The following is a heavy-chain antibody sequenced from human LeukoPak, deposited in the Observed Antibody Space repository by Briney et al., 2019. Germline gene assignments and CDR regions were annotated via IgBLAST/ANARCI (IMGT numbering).Heavy chain of an antibody. J-gene: IGHJ4*02. Sequence: SPGGSLRLSCTASGFTFGDYAMSWVRQAPGKGLEWVSSISSSSSYIYYADSVKGRFTISRDNAKNSLYLQMNSLRAEDTAVYYCARTYFDWTYFDYWGQGTLVTVSS. CDR2: ISSSSSYI. D-gene: IGHD3-9*01. CDR3: ARTYFDWTYFDY. CDR1: GFTFGDYA. V-gene: IGHV3-21*01.